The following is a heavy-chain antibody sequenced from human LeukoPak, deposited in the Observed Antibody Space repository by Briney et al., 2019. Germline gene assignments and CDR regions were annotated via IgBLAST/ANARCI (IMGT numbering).Heavy chain of an antibody. J-gene: IGHJ4*02. CDR3: ARGRGFVGHFDS. CDR2: IIPILGTA. Sequence: EASVKVSCKVSGGAFSSNTISWVRQAPGQGPEWMGRIIPILGTAENAEKFQGRVTITADRSTSTVYMELRSLRSEDTAFYYCARGRGFVGHFDSWGQGTLVTVS. CDR1: GGAFSSNT. V-gene: IGHV1-69*08. D-gene: IGHD2-15*01.